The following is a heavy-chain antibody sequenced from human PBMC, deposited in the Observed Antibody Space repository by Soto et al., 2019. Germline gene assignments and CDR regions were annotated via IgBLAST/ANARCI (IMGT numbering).Heavy chain of an antibody. V-gene: IGHV3-15*07. Sequence: GGSLRLSCAASGFTFSNAWMNWVRQAPGKGLEWVGRIKSKTDGGTTDNAAPVKGRFTISRDDSKNTLYLQMNSLKTEDTAVYYCTTDSADYYYGMDVWGQGTTVTVSS. J-gene: IGHJ6*02. CDR1: GFTFSNAW. CDR2: IKSKTDGGTT. CDR3: TTDSADYYYGMDV.